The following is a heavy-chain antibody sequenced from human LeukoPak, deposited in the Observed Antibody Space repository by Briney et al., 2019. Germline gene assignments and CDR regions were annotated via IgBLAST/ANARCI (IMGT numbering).Heavy chain of an antibody. V-gene: IGHV4-59*01. CDR2: IYYSGST. J-gene: IGHJ3*02. CDR1: GGSISSYS. Sequence: PSETLSLTCTVSGGSISSYSWSWIRQPPGKGLEWIGYIYYSGSTNYNPSLKSRVTISVDTSKNQFSLKLSSVTAADTAVHYCARGLLGIERAFDIWGQGTMVTASS. CDR3: ARGLLGIERAFDI. D-gene: IGHD3-22*01.